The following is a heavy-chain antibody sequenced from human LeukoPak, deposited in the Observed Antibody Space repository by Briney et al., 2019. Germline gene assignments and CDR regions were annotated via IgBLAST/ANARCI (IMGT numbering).Heavy chain of an antibody. V-gene: IGHV3-74*03. D-gene: IGHD1-26*01. CDR2: INTDGSTT. CDR3: ARKVQSGSYRDDC. Sequence: GGSLTLSCAASGFTFSRHWMHWVRQAPGKGLVWVSRINTDGSTTTYADSVKGRFNISRDNAKNTLYLQMNSLGVEDTAVYYCARKVQSGSYRDDCWGQGTLVTVSS. J-gene: IGHJ4*02. CDR1: GFTFSRHW.